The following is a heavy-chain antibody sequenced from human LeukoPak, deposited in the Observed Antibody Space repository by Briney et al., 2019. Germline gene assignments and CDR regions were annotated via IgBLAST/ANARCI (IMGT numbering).Heavy chain of an antibody. J-gene: IGHJ6*02. D-gene: IGHD6-6*01. CDR3: ARHMDSSGYYYGMDV. CDR1: DGSISRYY. V-gene: IGHV4-59*08. Sequence: NPSETLSLTCTVSDGSISRYYWSWIRQPPGKGLEWIGYIYYTGSTNYNPSLKSRVTISVDTSKNQFSLKLSSVTAADTAVYYCARHMDSSGYYYGMDVWGQGTTVTVSS. CDR2: IYYTGST.